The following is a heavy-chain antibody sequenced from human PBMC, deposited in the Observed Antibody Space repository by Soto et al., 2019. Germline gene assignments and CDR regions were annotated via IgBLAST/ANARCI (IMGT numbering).Heavy chain of an antibody. CDR3: ARRGYSGYDPTRYYYYMDV. V-gene: IGHV5-51*01. J-gene: IGHJ6*03. Sequence: GESLKISCKGSGYSFTSYWIGWVRQMPGKGLEWMGIIYPGDSDTRYSPSFQGQVTISADKSISTAYLQWSSLKASDTAMYYCARRGYSGYDPTRYYYYMDVWGKGTTVTVSS. CDR1: GYSFTSYW. D-gene: IGHD5-12*01. CDR2: IYPGDSDT.